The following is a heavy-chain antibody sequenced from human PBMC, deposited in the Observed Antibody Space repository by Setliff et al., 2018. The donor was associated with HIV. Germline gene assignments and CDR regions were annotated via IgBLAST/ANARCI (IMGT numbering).Heavy chain of an antibody. Sequence: ASVKVSCKASGYTFTSYGISWVRQAPGQGLEWMGWISAYNGDTKYAPKVQGRVTLTTDTSSSTIYMELRSLRSDDTAVYYCARVTPYCGGDCFDAFDIWGQGTMVTVSS. D-gene: IGHD2-21*02. CDR2: ISAYNGDT. J-gene: IGHJ3*02. CDR3: ARVTPYCGGDCFDAFDI. V-gene: IGHV1-18*01. CDR1: GYTFTSYG.